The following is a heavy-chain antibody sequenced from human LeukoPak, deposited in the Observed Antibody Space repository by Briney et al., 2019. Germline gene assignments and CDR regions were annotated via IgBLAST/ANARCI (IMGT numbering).Heavy chain of an antibody. J-gene: IGHJ4*02. CDR2: MNPNSGNT. V-gene: IGHV1-8*01. CDR1: GYTFTSYD. CDR3: ARVYDSSGYFPRAFDY. D-gene: IGHD3-22*01. Sequence: ASVKVSCKASGYTFTSYDINWVRQATGQGLEWMGWMNPNSGNTGYAQKFQGRVTMTRNTSISTAYMVLSSLRSEDTAVYYCARVYDSSGYFPRAFDYWGQGTLVTVSS.